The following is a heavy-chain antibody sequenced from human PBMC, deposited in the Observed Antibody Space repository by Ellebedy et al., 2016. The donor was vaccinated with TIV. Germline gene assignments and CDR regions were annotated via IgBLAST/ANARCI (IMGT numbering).Heavy chain of an antibody. Sequence: MPSETLSLTCTVSGGSISPYYWSWIRQPPGKGLEWIGYISYSGSTTYNPSLKSRVAISVDTSKNQFSLKLTSVTAADTAVYYCARVVWQLPVSYAFDIWGQGTMVTVSS. J-gene: IGHJ3*02. CDR3: ARVVWQLPVSYAFDI. CDR2: ISYSGST. CDR1: GGSISPYY. D-gene: IGHD2-15*01. V-gene: IGHV4-59*01.